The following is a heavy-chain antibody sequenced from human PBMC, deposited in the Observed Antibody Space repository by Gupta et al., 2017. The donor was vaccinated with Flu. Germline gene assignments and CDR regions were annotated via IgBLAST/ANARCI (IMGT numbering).Heavy chain of an antibody. J-gene: IGHJ5*02. CDR3: ARGNTYWRWFDP. D-gene: IGHD3-3*01. Sequence: QVQLQQWGAGLLKPSETLSLTCAVYGGSFSGYYWSWIRQPPGKGLEWIGEINHSGSTNYNPSLKSRVTISVDTSKNQFSLKLSSVTAADTAVYYCARGNTYWRWFDPWGQGTLVTVSS. CDR2: INHSGST. CDR1: GGSFSGYY. V-gene: IGHV4-34*01.